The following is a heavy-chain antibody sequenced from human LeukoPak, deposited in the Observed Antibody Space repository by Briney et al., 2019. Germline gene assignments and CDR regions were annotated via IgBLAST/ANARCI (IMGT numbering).Heavy chain of an antibody. J-gene: IGHJ4*02. CDR3: ARDGGYYYDSSGSYFDY. Sequence: SVKVSCKASGGTFSSYAISWVRQAPGQGLEWMGGIIPIFGTANYAQKFQGRVTITADESTSTAYMELSSLRSEDTAVYYCARDGGYYYDSSGSYFDYWGQGTLVTVSS. CDR1: GGTFSSYA. CDR2: IIPIFGTA. D-gene: IGHD3-22*01. V-gene: IGHV1-69*01.